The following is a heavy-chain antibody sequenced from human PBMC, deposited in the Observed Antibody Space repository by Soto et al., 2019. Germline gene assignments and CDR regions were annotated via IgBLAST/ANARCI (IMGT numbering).Heavy chain of an antibody. CDR2: ISAYNGNT. J-gene: IGHJ4*02. V-gene: IGHV1-18*01. Sequence: QVQLVQSGAEVKKPGASVKVSCKASGYTFTSYGISWVRQAPGQGLEWMGWISAYNGNTNYAQKLQGRATMTAATSTSTAYMELRSLGSDATAVYYFARATPTSERKRGYLLSCDYWGQGTLVTVSS. CDR1: GYTFTSYG. CDR3: ARATPTSERKRGYLLSCDY. D-gene: IGHD3-22*01.